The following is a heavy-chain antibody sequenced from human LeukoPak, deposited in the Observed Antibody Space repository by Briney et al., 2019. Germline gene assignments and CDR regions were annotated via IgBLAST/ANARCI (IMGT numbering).Heavy chain of an antibody. CDR2: VSFDGSNK. Sequence: GGSLRLSCAASGFTFSSYGMHWVRQAPGKGLEWVASVSFDGSNKYYADSVKDRFTISRDNSKNTLYLQMNSLRAEDTAVYYCARGRSSSWYLEWGQGTLVTVSS. J-gene: IGHJ4*02. CDR1: GFTFSSYG. CDR3: ARGRSSSWYLE. V-gene: IGHV3-30*03. D-gene: IGHD6-13*01.